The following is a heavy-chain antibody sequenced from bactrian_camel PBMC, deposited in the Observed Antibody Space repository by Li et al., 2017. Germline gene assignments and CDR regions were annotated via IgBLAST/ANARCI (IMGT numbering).Heavy chain of an antibody. CDR1: GYTGRWPC. Sequence: HVQLVESGGGSVQAGGSLRLSCVVSGYTGRWPCMSWFRQAPGKEREGVATFYTGGRSTYYADSVKGRFTISMDVAKNTLLLQMNSLKIEDTAMYYCTKGDYRTGVYLRGQGTQVTVS. D-gene: IGHD3*01. CDR3: TKGDYRTGVYL. CDR2: FYTGGRST. V-gene: IGHV3S1*01. J-gene: IGHJ4*01.